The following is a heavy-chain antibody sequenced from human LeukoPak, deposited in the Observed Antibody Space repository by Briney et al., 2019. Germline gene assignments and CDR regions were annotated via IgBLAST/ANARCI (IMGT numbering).Heavy chain of an antibody. CDR2: IESSGAT. CDR3: VRHKGHFDVDY. D-gene: IGHD3-9*01. J-gene: IGHJ4*02. V-gene: IGHV4-39*07. CDR1: GFTVSSNY. Sequence: GSLRLSCAAAGFTVSSNYMSWIRQPPGKGLEWIGSIESSGATFYIPSLKGRITISSDTSKNQFSLELNSVTAADTAVYYCVRHKGHFDVDYWGQGTLVTVSS.